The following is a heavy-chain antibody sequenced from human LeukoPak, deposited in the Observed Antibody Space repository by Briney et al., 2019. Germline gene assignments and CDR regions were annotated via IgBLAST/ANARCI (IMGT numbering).Heavy chain of an antibody. CDR1: GFTFDDYG. V-gene: IGHV3-20*01. Sequence: GGSLRLSCAASGFTFDDYGMSWVRQAPGKGLEWVSGINGNGGSTGYGDSMKGRFTISRDNAKNSLYLQMNSLRVVDTALYHCARNYHGSGSTAFDIWGQGTMVTVSS. J-gene: IGHJ3*02. CDR3: ARNYHGSGSTAFDI. CDR2: INGNGGST. D-gene: IGHD3-10*01.